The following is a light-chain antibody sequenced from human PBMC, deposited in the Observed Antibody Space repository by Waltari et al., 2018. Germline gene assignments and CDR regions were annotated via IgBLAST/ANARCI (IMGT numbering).Light chain of an antibody. V-gene: IGKV3D-15*01. Sequence: EIVMTQSPATLSVSPGERATLSCMASQSATNYLAGYQQKPGQPPRLLIFGASTRATGVPARFSCSGSGTEFTLTISSLQSEDSAVYYCQQYSKWPPCTFGQGTNLEIK. J-gene: IGKJ2*02. CDR2: GAS. CDR1: QSATNY. CDR3: QQYSKWPPCT.